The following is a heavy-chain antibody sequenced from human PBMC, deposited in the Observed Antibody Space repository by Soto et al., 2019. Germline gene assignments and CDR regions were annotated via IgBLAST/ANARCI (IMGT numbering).Heavy chain of an antibody. CDR3: VKEWLVRGWTFAV. V-gene: IGHV3-30-3*01. CDR1: GFTFNSYS. CDR2: ISWDGSNK. J-gene: IGHJ3*01. Sequence: QLQVVESGGGVVQPGRSLRLVCAASGFTFNSYSMHWVRQAPGKGLEWVGDISWDGSNKQYGDPVTGRFTISRDNSKNPVYLEMNSLRIDETAVYYCVKEWLVRGWTFAVWGQGTMVSVSS. D-gene: IGHD6-19*01.